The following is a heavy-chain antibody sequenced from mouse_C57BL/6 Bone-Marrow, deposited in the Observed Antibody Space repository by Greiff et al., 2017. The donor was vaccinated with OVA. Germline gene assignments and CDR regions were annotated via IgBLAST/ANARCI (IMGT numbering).Heavy chain of an antibody. CDR2: IDPSDSYT. CDR3: ARVGFITTVAFDY. D-gene: IGHD1-1*01. V-gene: IGHV1-59*01. J-gene: IGHJ2*01. Sequence: QVQLQQPGAELVRPGTSVKLSCKASGYTFTSYWMHWVKQRPGQGLEWIGVIDPSDSYTNYNQKFKGKATLTVDTSSSTAYMQLSSLTSEDSAVYYCARVGFITTVAFDYWGQGTTLTVSS. CDR1: GYTFTSYW.